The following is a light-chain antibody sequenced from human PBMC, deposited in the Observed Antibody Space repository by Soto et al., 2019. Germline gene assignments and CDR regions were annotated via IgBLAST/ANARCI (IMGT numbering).Light chain of an antibody. CDR3: QQYGSSPWT. Sequence: EIVLTQSSGTPALSPGERATLSCRSSQGVSSSFLSWFQQIPGQAPRLLIYGASMRATGIPDRFSGSGSGTDFTLTISRLEPEDFAVYYCQQYGSSPWTFGQGTKVDIK. CDR2: GAS. V-gene: IGKV3-20*01. CDR1: QGVSSSF. J-gene: IGKJ1*01.